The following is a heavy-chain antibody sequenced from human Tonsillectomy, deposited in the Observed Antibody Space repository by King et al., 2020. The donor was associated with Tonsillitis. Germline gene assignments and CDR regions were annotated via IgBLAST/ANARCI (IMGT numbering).Heavy chain of an antibody. D-gene: IGHD3-3*01. V-gene: IGHV4-59*01. CDR3: ARETAQVLDGFWSGHEPGYFDS. Sequence: QLQESGPGLVKPSETLSLTCTVSGGSISSYYWSWLRPPPGKGLEWLGYIFYSGSTNYNPSLKSRVTISIDTSNNQFSLKLSSVTTADTAVYYCARETAQVLDGFWSGHEPGYFDSWGQGTRVTVSS. J-gene: IGHJ4*02. CDR1: GGSISSYY. CDR2: IFYSGST.